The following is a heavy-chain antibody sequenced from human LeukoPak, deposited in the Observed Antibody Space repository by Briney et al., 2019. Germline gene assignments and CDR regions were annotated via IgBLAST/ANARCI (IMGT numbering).Heavy chain of an antibody. D-gene: IGHD3-10*01. Sequence: GGSLRLSCAASGXTFSSCAMTWVRQAPGKGLEWVSTVSGNGGTTFYADSVKGRFTISRDNSKNTMYLQMNSLRAEDTAIYYCAKDLTITMVRGVPDLRWGQGTLVTVSS. CDR1: GXTFSSCA. J-gene: IGHJ1*01. CDR2: VSGNGGTT. CDR3: AKDLTITMVRGVPDLR. V-gene: IGHV3-23*01.